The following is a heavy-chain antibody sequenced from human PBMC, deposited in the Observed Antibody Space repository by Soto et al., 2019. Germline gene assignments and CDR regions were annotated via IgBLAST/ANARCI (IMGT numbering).Heavy chain of an antibody. D-gene: IGHD6-13*01. Sequence: QVQLVESGGGVVQPGRSLRLSCAASGFTFNNYGMHWVRQAPGKWLEWLAVIWNDGSNSSYANSVKGRFTISRDNSKNTLYLQMSSLSAEDTAVYYCARRQIPPPTRGAANARGGMDVWGQGTTVTVSS. CDR3: ARRQIPPPTRGAANARGGMDV. CDR2: IWNDGSNS. CDR1: GFTFNNYG. V-gene: IGHV3-33*01. J-gene: IGHJ6*02.